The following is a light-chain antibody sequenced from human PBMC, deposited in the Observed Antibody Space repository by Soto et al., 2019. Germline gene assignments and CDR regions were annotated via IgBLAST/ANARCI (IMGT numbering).Light chain of an antibody. Sequence: QAVVTQPPSVSEAPRQRVTISCSGSSSNIGNNAVNWYQQLQGKAPKLLIYYDVLLPSGVSDRFSGSKSATSASLAISGLQSEDEADYYCAAWDDSLNGYVFGTGTKLTVL. CDR3: AAWDDSLNGYV. V-gene: IGLV1-36*01. CDR1: SSNIGNNA. J-gene: IGLJ1*01. CDR2: YDV.